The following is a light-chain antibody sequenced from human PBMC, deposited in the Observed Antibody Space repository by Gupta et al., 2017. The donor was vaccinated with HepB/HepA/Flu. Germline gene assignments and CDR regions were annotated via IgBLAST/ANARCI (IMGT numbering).Light chain of an antibody. J-gene: IGLJ3*02. CDR2: SDN. V-gene: IGLV1-47*02. Sequence: QSVLTQPPSASGPPGQWVTIPCSGCSSNIGSNFVYWYQHLPGTAPNLLIYSDNRRPSGVPDRFSSSKSGTSASLAITGLRAEDEADYYYAAWDDSRSGGVFGGGTKLTVL. CDR1: SSNIGSNF. CDR3: AAWDDSRSGGV.